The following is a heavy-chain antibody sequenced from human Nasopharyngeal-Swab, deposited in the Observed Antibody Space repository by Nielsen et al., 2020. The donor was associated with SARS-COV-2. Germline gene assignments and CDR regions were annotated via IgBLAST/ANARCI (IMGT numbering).Heavy chain of an antibody. CDR2: ISYDGSNK. D-gene: IGHD6-13*01. Sequence: VRQAPGKGLEWGAVISYDGSNKYYADSVKGRFTISRDNSKNTLYLQMNSLRAEDTAVYYCARDLSIAAASIWGQGTLVTVSS. J-gene: IGHJ4*02. V-gene: IGHV3-30-3*01. CDR3: ARDLSIAAASI.